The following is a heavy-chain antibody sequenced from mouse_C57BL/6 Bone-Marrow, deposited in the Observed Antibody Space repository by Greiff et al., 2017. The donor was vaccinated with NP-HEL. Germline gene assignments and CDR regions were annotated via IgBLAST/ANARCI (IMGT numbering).Heavy chain of an antibody. Sequence: EVKLMESGGGLVQPGGSLKLSCAASGFTFSDYYMYWVRQTPEKRLEWVAYISNGGGSTYYPDTVKGRFTISRDNAKNTLYLQMSRLKSEDTAMYYCARRCRFSFDYWGQGTTITVTS. J-gene: IGHJ2*01. CDR1: GFTFSDYY. V-gene: IGHV5-12*01. CDR3: ARRCRFSFDY. CDR2: ISNGGGST.